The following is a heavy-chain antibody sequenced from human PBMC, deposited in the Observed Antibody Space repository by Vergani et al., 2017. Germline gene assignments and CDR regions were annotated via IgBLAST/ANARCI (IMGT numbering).Heavy chain of an antibody. CDR1: GFTFSSYW. V-gene: IGHV3-7*01. Sequence: EVQLVESGGGLVQPGGSLRLSCAASGFTFSSYWMSWVRQAPGKGLEWVANIKQDGSEKYYVDSVKGRFTISRDNAKNSLYLQMNSLRAEDTAVYYCATEGLRWYFDYWGQGTLVTVSS. CDR3: ATEGLRWYFDY. J-gene: IGHJ4*02. D-gene: IGHD4-23*01. CDR2: IKQDGSEK.